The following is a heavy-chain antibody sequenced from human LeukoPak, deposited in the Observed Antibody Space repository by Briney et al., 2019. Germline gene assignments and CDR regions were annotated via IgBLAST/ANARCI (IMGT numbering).Heavy chain of an antibody. J-gene: IGHJ4*02. CDR2: ISSNGGST. CDR3: ARHSFGDYEFWFDY. Sequence: GGSLRLSCSASGFTFSSYAMHWVRQAPGKGLEYVSAISSNGGSTYYADSVKGRFTISRDNSKNTLYLQMNSLRAEDTAVYYCARHSFGDYEFWFDYWGQGTLVTVSS. D-gene: IGHD4-17*01. CDR1: GFTFSSYA. V-gene: IGHV3-64*04.